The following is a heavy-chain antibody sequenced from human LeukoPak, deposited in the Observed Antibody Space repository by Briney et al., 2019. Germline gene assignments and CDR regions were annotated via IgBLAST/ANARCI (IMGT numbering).Heavy chain of an antibody. Sequence: GGSLRLSFAAPGFTFSSYWMSWVRQAPGKGLEWVANIKQDGSEKYYVDSVKGRFTISRDNAKNSLYLQMNSLRAEDTAVYYCARPRQVAATPVDLGPFFDYWGQGTLVTVSS. CDR3: ARPRQVAATPVDLGPFFDY. D-gene: IGHD2-15*01. CDR1: GFTFSSYW. CDR2: IKQDGSEK. J-gene: IGHJ4*02. V-gene: IGHV3-7*01.